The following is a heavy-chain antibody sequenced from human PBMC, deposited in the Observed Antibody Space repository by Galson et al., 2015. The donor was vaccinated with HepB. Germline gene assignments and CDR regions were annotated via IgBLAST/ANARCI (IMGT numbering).Heavy chain of an antibody. CDR3: ARDGPPNYDNYFDY. Sequence: SVKVSCKASGYTFTSYAMHWVRQAPGQRLEWMGWINAGNGNTKYSQKFQGRVTITRDTSASTAYMELSSLRSEDTAVYYCARDGPPNYDNYFDYWGQGTLVTVSS. CDR1: GYTFTSYA. J-gene: IGHJ4*02. V-gene: IGHV1-3*01. CDR2: INAGNGNT. D-gene: IGHD1-7*01.